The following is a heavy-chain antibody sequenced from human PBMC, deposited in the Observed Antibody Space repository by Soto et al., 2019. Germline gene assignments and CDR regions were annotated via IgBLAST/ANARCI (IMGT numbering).Heavy chain of an antibody. V-gene: IGHV4-31*03. CDR3: AGIVFAEAAQFDS. J-gene: IGHJ4*02. CDR2: IYYSGRT. CDR1: GASISSGGY. Sequence: QVQLQESGPGLVKPSQTLSLTCTVSGASISSGGYCSWIRQHPGKGLEWIGYIYYSGRTYYNPSLNCRFTISVETSKNHLSMKLNSVTAAHTAVYFCAGIVFAEAAQFDSWGEVTLVT. D-gene: IGHD6-13*01.